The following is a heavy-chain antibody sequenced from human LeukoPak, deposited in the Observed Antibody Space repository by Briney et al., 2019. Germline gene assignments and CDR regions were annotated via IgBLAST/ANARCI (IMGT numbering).Heavy chain of an antibody. V-gene: IGHV3-15*01. J-gene: IGHJ4*02. CDR2: IKSKTDGGTT. D-gene: IGHD5-12*01. CDR1: GFTFSNCA. Sequence: GGSLRLSCAASGFTFSNCAMTWVRQAPGKGLEWVGRIKSKTDGGTTDYAAPVKGRFTISRDDSKNTLYLQMNSLKTEDTAVYYCTTGGYGGQFDYWGQGTLVTVSS. CDR3: TTGGYGGQFDY.